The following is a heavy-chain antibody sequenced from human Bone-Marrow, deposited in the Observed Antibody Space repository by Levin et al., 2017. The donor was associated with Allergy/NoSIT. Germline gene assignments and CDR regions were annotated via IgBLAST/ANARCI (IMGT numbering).Heavy chain of an antibody. D-gene: IGHD1-1*01. V-gene: IGHV3-30*18. CDR1: GFTFSDSG. Sequence: GGSLRLSCAASGFTFSDSGLHWVRQAPGKGLEWVAVISNDGSYKDYVDSVKGRFTISRDNSKNTLYLQMNSLRGDDTAVYSCAKPRSRRNTGTIANDAFQTWGQGTMVTVSS. CDR3: AKPRSRRNTGTIANDAFQT. CDR2: ISNDGSYK. J-gene: IGHJ3*02.